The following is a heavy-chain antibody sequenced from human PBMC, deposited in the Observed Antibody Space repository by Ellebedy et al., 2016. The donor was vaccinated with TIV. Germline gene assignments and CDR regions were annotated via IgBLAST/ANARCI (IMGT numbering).Heavy chain of an antibody. J-gene: IGHJ5*02. CDR1: GFTFSSYG. CDR2: ISYDGSNK. CDR3: ARDKLPGDWFDP. V-gene: IGHV3-30*03. Sequence: GESLKISCAASGFTFSSYGMHWVRQAPGKGLEWVAVISYDGSNKYYADSVKGRFTISRDNSKNTLYLQMNSLRAEDTAVYYCARDKLPGDWFDPWGQGTLVTVSS. D-gene: IGHD4-23*01.